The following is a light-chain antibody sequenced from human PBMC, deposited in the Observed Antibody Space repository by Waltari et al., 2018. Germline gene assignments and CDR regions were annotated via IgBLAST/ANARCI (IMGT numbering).Light chain of an antibody. CDR2: SNS. CDR3: AAWDDSLNGAV. CDR1: SSNIGSNT. Sequence: QSVLTQPPSASGTPGQRVTISCSGSSSNIGSNTVNWYQQLPGTAPNLLIYSNSERPSGVPDRFSGSKSGTSAFLAISGLQSEDEADYYCAAWDDSLNGAVFGGGTPLTVL. V-gene: IGLV1-44*01. J-gene: IGLJ7*01.